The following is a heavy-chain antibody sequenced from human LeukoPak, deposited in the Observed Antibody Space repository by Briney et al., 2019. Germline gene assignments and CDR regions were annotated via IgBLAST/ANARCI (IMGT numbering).Heavy chain of an antibody. J-gene: IGHJ4*02. CDR1: GFTVSSTY. D-gene: IGHD3-10*01. CDR3: AREMRFGQNAP. Sequence: GGSLRLSCAASGFTVSSTYMSWVRQAPGKGLEWVSVMYSGGATHYADPVKGRFTISRDNSKNTLYLQMNSLRADDTAVYYCAREMRFGQNAPGGQGTLVIVSS. CDR2: MYSGGAT. V-gene: IGHV3-53*01.